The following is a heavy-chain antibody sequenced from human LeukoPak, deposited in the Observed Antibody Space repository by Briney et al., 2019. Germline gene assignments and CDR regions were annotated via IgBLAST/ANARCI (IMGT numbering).Heavy chain of an antibody. CDR2: FEHSGGST. D-gene: IGHD3-10*01. Sequence: GAPVKLSCSAFPSTFNPYLINSGPRAPGHRLGCWGIFEHSGGSTDYAQKFQGRVTMTRDTSTSTVYMELSRLTAADTDVYFCARDLGFRGVTNWFDPWGHGTMVTVSS. CDR3: ARDLGFRGVTNWFDP. V-gene: IGHV1-46*02. CDR1: PSTFNPYL. J-gene: IGHJ5*02.